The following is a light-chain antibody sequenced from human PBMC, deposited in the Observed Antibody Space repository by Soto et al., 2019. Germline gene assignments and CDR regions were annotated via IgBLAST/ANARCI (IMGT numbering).Light chain of an antibody. Sequence: DIPMTQSPSSVSASVGDRVTITCRAGQTITRYLNWYQQKQGKAPNLLIYGASTLQSGVPSRFTGSGAGPDFTLTISSLQPEDFETYSCKQTYNPTWTFGLGTKVEIK. V-gene: IGKV1-39*01. CDR3: KQTYNPTWT. CDR2: GAS. J-gene: IGKJ1*01. CDR1: QTITRY.